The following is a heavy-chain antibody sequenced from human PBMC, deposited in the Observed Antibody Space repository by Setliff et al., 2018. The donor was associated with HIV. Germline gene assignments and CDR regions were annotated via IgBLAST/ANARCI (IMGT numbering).Heavy chain of an antibody. CDR1: GGTFSSYA. Sequence: SVKVSCKASGGTFSSYAISWVRQAPGQGLEWMGGIIPILGIANYAQKFQGRVTITADKSTSTAYMELSSLTSEDTALYYCARGPLYGYDRGYFDYWGQGTLVTVSS. CDR2: IIPILGIA. CDR3: ARGPLYGYDRGYFDY. V-gene: IGHV1-69*10. J-gene: IGHJ4*02. D-gene: IGHD5-12*01.